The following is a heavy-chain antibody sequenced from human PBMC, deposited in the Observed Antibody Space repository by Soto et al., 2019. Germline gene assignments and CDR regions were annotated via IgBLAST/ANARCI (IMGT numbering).Heavy chain of an antibody. D-gene: IGHD1-26*01. J-gene: IGHJ5*02. CDR1: GGSISSSSYY. CDR3: ARLHGTIWFDP. V-gene: IGHV4-39*01. CDR2: IYYSGST. Sequence: QLQLQESGPGLVKPSETLSLTCTVSGGSISSSSYYWGWIRQPPGKGLEWIGSIYYSGSTYYNPSLKSRVTISVDTSKNQFSLKLSSVTAADTAVYYCARLHGTIWFDPWGQGTLVTVSS.